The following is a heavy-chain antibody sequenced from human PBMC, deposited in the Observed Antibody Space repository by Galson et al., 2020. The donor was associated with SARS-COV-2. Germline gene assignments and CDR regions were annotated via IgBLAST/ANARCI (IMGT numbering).Heavy chain of an antibody. V-gene: IGHV5-51*01. J-gene: IGHJ6*02. D-gene: IGHD2-15*01. CDR1: GYSYNSYW. CDR2: NYPDDSER. CDR3: ARHEVATWRWGYYYYGMDV. Sequence: GESPKTHCHGSGYSYNSYWIGLVRQVSGKGVEWKGINYPDDSERRHRPSFQGQVTISDDKPISTAYLQWSSLKASDTAMYYCARHEVATWRWGYYYYGMDVWGQGTTVTVSS.